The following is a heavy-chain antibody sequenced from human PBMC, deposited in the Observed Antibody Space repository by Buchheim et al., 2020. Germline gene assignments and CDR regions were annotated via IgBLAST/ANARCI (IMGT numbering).Heavy chain of an antibody. D-gene: IGHD3-22*01. CDR2: IYTSGST. CDR3: ARGRYTDFKSIVVVINQGRDRGMDV. CDR1: GGSISSGSYY. V-gene: IGHV4-61*02. J-gene: IGHJ6*02. Sequence: QVQLQESGPGLVKPSQTLSLTCTVSGGSISSGSYYWSWIRQPAGKGLEWIGRIYTSGSTNYNPSLKSRVTISVDTSKNQFSLKLSSVTAADTAVYYCARGRYTDFKSIVVVINQGRDRGMDVWGQGTT.